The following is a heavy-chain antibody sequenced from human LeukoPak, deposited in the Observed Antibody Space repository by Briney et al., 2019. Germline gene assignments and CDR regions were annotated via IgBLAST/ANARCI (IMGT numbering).Heavy chain of an antibody. CDR2: INHSGST. V-gene: IGHV4-34*01. CDR1: GGSISGYY. CDR3: ARWGGSGSNYYYYYYGMDV. J-gene: IGHJ6*02. D-gene: IGHD3-10*01. Sequence: SETLSLTCTVSGGSISGYYWSWIRQPPGKGLEWIGEINHSGSTNYNPSLKSRVTISVDTSKNQFSLKLSSVTAADTAVYYCARWGGSGSNYYYYYYGMDVWGQGTTVTVSS.